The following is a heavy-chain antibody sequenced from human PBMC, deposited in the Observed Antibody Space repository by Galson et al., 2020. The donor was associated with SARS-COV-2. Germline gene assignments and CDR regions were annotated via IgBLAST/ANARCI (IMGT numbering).Heavy chain of an antibody. Sequence: SGPTLVKPTQTLTLTCTFSGFSLSTSGVGVGWIRQPPGKALEWLALIYWDDDKRYSPSLKSRLTITKDTSKNQVALTMTNMDPVDTATYYCAHRSITMVRGSFDPWGQGTLVTVSS. CDR3: AHRSITMVRGSFDP. J-gene: IGHJ5*02. CDR1: GFSLSTSGVG. D-gene: IGHD3-10*01. CDR2: IYWDDDK. V-gene: IGHV2-5*02.